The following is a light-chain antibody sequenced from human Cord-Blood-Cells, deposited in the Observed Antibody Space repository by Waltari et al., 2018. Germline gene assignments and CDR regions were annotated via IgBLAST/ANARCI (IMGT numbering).Light chain of an antibody. CDR2: AAS. CDR1: QGISSY. V-gene: IGKV1-8*01. Sequence: AIRVTQSPSSFSASTGDRVTITCRASQGISSYFAWYHQKPGKAPKLLIYAASTLQSGVPSRFSGRGTGTDFTLTISCLQSEDFATYDCQQYYSYPWTFGQGIKVEIK. J-gene: IGKJ1*01. CDR3: QQYYSYPWT.